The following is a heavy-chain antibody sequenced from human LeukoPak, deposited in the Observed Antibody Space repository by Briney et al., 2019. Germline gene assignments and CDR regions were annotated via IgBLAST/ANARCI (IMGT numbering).Heavy chain of an antibody. V-gene: IGHV4-59*12. CDR1: GGSISSYY. J-gene: IGHJ4*02. D-gene: IGHD6-19*01. CDR3: ARVPHAVAGTGFDY. CDR2: IYYSGST. Sequence: NPSETLSLTCTVSGGSISSYYWSWIRQPPGKGLEWIGYIYYSGSTNYNPSLKSRVTISVDTSKNQFSLKLSSVTAADTAVYYCARVPHAVAGTGFDYWGQGTLVTVSS.